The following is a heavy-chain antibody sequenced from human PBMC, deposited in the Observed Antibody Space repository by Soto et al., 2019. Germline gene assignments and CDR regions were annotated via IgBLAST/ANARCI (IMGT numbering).Heavy chain of an antibody. CDR2: IYYSENT. D-gene: IGHD3-10*01. CDR3: ARAPRGNYGYPSYFDY. V-gene: IGHV4-59*01. Sequence: SETLSLTCTFSGGSISSYYWSWIRQPPGKGLECIGYIYYSENTNYNPSLKSRVAISVDTSKNQFSLKLSSVTAADTAVYYCARAPRGNYGYPSYFDYWGQGTLVTVSS. J-gene: IGHJ4*02. CDR1: GGSISSYY.